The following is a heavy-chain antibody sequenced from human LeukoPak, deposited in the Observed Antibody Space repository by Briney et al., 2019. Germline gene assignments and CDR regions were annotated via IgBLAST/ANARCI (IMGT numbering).Heavy chain of an antibody. CDR3: AKDHYGGNPRTHHYYFMHV. D-gene: IGHD4/OR15-4a*01. J-gene: IGHJ6*03. Sequence: YPGGSLRLSCAASGFTFSNYAMSWVRQAPGKGLEWVSAVSGIGDKKYYADSVKGRFIISRDNAKNTLYLQMNSLRAEDTAVYYCAKDHYGGNPRTHHYYFMHVWGKGTTVTVSS. CDR1: GFTFSNYA. V-gene: IGHV3-23*01. CDR2: VSGIGDKK.